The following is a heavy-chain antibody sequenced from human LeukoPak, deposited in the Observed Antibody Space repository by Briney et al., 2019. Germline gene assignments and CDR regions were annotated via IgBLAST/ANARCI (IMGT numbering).Heavy chain of an antibody. D-gene: IGHD2-2*01. V-gene: IGHV1-2*02. CDR1: GYTFTGYY. Sequence: ASVKVSCKASGYTFTGYYMHWVRQAPGQGLEWMGWINPNSGGTNYAQKFQGRVTMTRDTSISTAYMGLSRLRSDDTAVYYCARDREYQLPHYYYYYMDVWGKGTTVTVSS. J-gene: IGHJ6*03. CDR3: ARDREYQLPHYYYYYMDV. CDR2: INPNSGGT.